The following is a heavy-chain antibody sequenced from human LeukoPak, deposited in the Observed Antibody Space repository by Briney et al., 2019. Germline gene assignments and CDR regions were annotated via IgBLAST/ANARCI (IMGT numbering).Heavy chain of an antibody. CDR3: ARGYYYMDV. CDR2: IDYSANT. J-gene: IGHJ6*03. V-gene: IGHV4-59*01. CDR1: GDSISSYY. Sequence: SETLSLTCTVSGDSISSYYWSWIRQPPGKGLEWIGYIDYSANTNYNPPLKGRVTISVDTSKNQFSLKLSSVTAADTAVYYCARGYYYMDVWGKGTTVTVSS.